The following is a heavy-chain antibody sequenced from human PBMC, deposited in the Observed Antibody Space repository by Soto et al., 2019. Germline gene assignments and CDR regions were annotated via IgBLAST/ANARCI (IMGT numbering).Heavy chain of an antibody. V-gene: IGHV3-21*01. CDR3: AVFNFDWLFDY. D-gene: IGHD3-9*01. Sequence: GGSLRLSCAASGFTFSSYSMNWVRQAPGKGLEWVSSISSSSSYIYYADSVKGRFTISRDNAKNSLYLQMNSLRAEDTAVYYCAVFNFDWLFDYWGQGTLVTVCS. CDR1: GFTFSSYS. CDR2: ISSSSSYI. J-gene: IGHJ4*02.